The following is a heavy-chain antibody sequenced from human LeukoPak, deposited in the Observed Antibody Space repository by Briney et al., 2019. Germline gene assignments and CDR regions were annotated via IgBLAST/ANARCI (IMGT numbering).Heavy chain of an antibody. CDR1: GGSISSSNW. CDR2: IYHSGST. Sequence: KPSGTLSLTCAVSGGSISSSNWWSWVRQPPGKGLEWIGEIYHSGSTNYNPSLKSRVTISVDTSKNQFSLKLSSVTAADTAVYYCARAAYSGSYHSDYWGQGTLVTVSS. D-gene: IGHD1-26*01. CDR3: ARAAYSGSYHSDY. J-gene: IGHJ4*02. V-gene: IGHV4-4*02.